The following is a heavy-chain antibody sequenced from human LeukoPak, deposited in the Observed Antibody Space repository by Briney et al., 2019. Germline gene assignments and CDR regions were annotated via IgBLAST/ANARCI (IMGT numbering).Heavy chain of an antibody. CDR2: IKQDGSQK. CDR1: GFTFSTYW. V-gene: IGHV3-7*01. Sequence: PGGSLRLSCAASGFTFSTYWMSWVRQAPGKGLEWVAHIKQDGSQKNYVDSVKGRFTISRDNAKSSLYLQMNSLGAEDTALYYCARGAEDRDYWGQGTLVTVSP. J-gene: IGHJ4*02. CDR3: ARGAEDRDY. D-gene: IGHD5-24*01.